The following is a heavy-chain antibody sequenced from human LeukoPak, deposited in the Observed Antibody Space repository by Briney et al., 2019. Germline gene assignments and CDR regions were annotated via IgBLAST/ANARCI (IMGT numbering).Heavy chain of an antibody. Sequence: ASVKVSCKASGYTFTGYYMHWVRQAPGQGLEWMGRINPNSGGTNYAQKFQGSVTMTRDTSISTAYMELSRLTSDDTAVYYCATASQNYYDTDYWGQGTLVTVSS. D-gene: IGHD3-22*01. CDR1: GYTFTGYY. J-gene: IGHJ4*02. CDR3: ATASQNYYDTDY. V-gene: IGHV1-2*02. CDR2: INPNSGGT.